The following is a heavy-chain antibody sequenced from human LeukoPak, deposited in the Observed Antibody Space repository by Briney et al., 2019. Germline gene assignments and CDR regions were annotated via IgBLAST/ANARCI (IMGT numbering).Heavy chain of an antibody. J-gene: IGHJ4*02. CDR2: ISSSRTTI. Sequence: GGSLRLSCAASGFTFSTYSMNWVRQAPGKGLEWVSYISSSRTTIYYADSVKGRFTISRDNAKNSLYLQMNSLRAEDTAVYYCAREDLVPAASFDYWGQGTLVTVSS. CDR3: AREDLVPAASFDY. V-gene: IGHV3-48*01. CDR1: GFTFSTYS. D-gene: IGHD2-2*01.